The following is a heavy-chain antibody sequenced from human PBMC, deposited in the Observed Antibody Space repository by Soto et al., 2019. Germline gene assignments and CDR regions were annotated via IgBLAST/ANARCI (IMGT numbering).Heavy chain of an antibody. Sequence: GGSLRLSCAASGFTFSSYSMNWVRQAPGKGLEWVSSISSSSSYIYYADSVKGRFTISRDNAKNSLYLQMNSLRAEDTAVYYCARDQGNIVVVVAAPYYYGMDVWGQGTTVTVSS. CDR3: ARDQGNIVVVVAAPYYYGMDV. V-gene: IGHV3-21*01. CDR2: ISSSSSYI. CDR1: GFTFSSYS. D-gene: IGHD2-15*01. J-gene: IGHJ6*02.